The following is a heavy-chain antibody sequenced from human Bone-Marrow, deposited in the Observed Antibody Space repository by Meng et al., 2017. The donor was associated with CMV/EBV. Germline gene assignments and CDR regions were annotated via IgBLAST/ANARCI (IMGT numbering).Heavy chain of an antibody. D-gene: IGHD3-10*01. Sequence: QLQLQESGPGLVKPSETLSLNCTVSGGSISSSSYYWGWIRQPPGKGLEWIGSIYYSGSTYYNPSLKSRVTISVDTSKNQFSLKLSSVTAADTAVYYCAREDYGSGSYCDYWGQGTLVTVSS. V-gene: IGHV4-39*07. CDR3: AREDYGSGSYCDY. J-gene: IGHJ4*02. CDR1: GGSISSSSYY. CDR2: IYYSGST.